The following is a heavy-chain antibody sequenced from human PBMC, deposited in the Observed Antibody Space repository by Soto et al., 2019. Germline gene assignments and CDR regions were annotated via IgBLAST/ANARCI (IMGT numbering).Heavy chain of an antibody. J-gene: IGHJ4*02. CDR2: IIPISRTT. V-gene: IGHV1-69*13. CDR1: GGTFNSIA. Sequence: GASVKVSCKASGGTFNSIAFNWVRQAPGQGLEWLGGIIPISRTTIYSQKFQGRVTLSGDDATSTAYMELNSLRSEDTAVYYCAIGRYSSTWYYAFDYWGQGTLVTVSS. D-gene: IGHD6-13*01. CDR3: AIGRYSSTWYYAFDY.